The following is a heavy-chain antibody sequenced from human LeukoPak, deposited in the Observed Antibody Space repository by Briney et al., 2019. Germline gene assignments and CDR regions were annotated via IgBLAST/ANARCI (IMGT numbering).Heavy chain of an antibody. CDR1: GGSISSYY. J-gene: IGHJ4*02. CDR3: ARGGGYDDYFDY. Sequence: SETLSHTCTVSGGSISSYYWSWIRQPPGKGLEWIGYIYYSGSTNYNPSLKSRVTISVDTSKNQFSLKLSSVTAADTAVYYCARGGGYDDYFDYWGQGTLVTVSS. V-gene: IGHV4-59*08. D-gene: IGHD5-12*01. CDR2: IYYSGST.